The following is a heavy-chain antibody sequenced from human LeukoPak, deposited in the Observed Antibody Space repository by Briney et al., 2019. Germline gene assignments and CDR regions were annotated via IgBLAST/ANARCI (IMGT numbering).Heavy chain of an antibody. J-gene: IGHJ4*02. CDR2: IYWNKDN. Sequence: SGPTLVNPTQTLTLTCTFSGFSLSTRGVGVGWIRQPPRKAPEWLALIYWNKDNRYSPSLKSRLTIPKATSKKQVVLTMTNMDPVDTATYYGASSRYDVLTGHYNFDYWGQGTLVTVSS. CDR3: ASSRYDVLTGHYNFDY. CDR1: GFSLSTRGVG. V-gene: IGHV2-5*01. D-gene: IGHD3-9*01.